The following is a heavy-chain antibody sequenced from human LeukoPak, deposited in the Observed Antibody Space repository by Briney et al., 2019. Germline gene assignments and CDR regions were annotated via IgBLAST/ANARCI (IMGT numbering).Heavy chain of an antibody. D-gene: IGHD6-13*01. CDR1: GYTFTGYY. CDR2: INPNSGGT. Sequence: ASVKVSCTASGYTFTGYYMHWVRQAPGQGLEWMGWINPNSGGTNYAQKFQGRVTMTRDTSISTAYMELSRLRSDDTAVYYCARDLDRYSSSSGFDPWGQGTLVTVSS. J-gene: IGHJ5*02. V-gene: IGHV1-2*02. CDR3: ARDLDRYSSSSGFDP.